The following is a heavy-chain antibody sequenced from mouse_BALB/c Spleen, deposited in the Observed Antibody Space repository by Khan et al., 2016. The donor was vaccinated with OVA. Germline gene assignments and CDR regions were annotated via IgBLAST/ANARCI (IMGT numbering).Heavy chain of an antibody. CDR2: IWSDGHT. D-gene: IGHD2-1*01. CDR3: ARHGYYGNYGPYFDD. CDR1: GFSLTSYG. Sequence: QVQLKESGPGLVAPSQSLSITCTISGFSLTSYGVHWVRQPPGKGLEWLVVIWSDGHTTYNSALKSRLSISKDNSKSQVFLKMNSLQTDDTAMYYCARHGYYGNYGPYFDDWGAGTTVTVSS. V-gene: IGHV2-6-1*01. J-gene: IGHJ1*01.